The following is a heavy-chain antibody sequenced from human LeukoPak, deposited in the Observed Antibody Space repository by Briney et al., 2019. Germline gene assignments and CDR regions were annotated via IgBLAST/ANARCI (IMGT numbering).Heavy chain of an antibody. Sequence: PSETLSLTCAVYGVSLRGYYWSWIRQSPEKGLEWIGKINHEGDSIYSPSLKRRLTLSVDMSKNQFSLNLRSVTAADTAEYFCARGSNYVSDYYFDVWGKGTTVIVSS. V-gene: IGHV4-34*01. CDR2: INHEGDS. CDR1: GVSLRGYY. CDR3: ARGSNYVSDYYFDV. D-gene: IGHD1-26*01. J-gene: IGHJ6*03.